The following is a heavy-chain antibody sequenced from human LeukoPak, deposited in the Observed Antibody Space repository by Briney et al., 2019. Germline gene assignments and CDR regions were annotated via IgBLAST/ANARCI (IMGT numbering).Heavy chain of an antibody. CDR1: GGSISSHY. CDR2: MYDTVRT. Sequence: SETLSLTCSVSGGSISSHYWSWIRQPPGKGLEWIGYMYDTVRTKDTPSLKSRLTLSADTSKNQFSLRLTSVTAADTAVYYCATITRGSIYGYFDCWGQRIVVAVSA. J-gene: IGHJ4*02. V-gene: IGHV4-59*11. CDR3: ATITRGSIYGYFDC. D-gene: IGHD3-16*01.